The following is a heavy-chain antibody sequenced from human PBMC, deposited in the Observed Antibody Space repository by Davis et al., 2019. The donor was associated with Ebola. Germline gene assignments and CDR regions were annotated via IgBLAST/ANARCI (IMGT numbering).Heavy chain of an antibody. J-gene: IGHJ5*02. CDR3: ARSTRSGYDILTGYYCGWFDP. CDR2: IYYSGST. CDR1: GGSITSYYY. Sequence: MPSETLSLTCSVSGGSITSYYYWGWIRQHPGKGLEWIGYIYYSGSTYYNPSLKSRVTISVDTSKNQFSLKLSSVTAADTAVYYCARSTRSGYDILTGYYCGWFDPWGQGTLVTVSS. V-gene: IGHV4-31*03. D-gene: IGHD3-9*01.